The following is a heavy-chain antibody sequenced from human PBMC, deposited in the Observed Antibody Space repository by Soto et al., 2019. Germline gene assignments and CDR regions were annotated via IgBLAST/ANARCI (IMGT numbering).Heavy chain of an antibody. D-gene: IGHD6-13*01. CDR2: ISSSGSTI. CDR1: GFTFSDYY. Sequence: GGSLRLSGAASGFTFSDYYISWIRQAPWKGLEWVSYISSSGSTIYYADSVKGRFTISRDNAKNSLYLQMNSLRAEDTAVYYCARDLRRIAAAPYWGQGTLVTVSS. V-gene: IGHV3-11*01. J-gene: IGHJ4*02. CDR3: ARDLRRIAAAPY.